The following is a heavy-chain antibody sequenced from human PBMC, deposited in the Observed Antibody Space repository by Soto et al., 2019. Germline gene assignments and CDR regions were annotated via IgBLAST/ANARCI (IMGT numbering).Heavy chain of an antibody. CDR2: ISGSGSTI. CDR1: GFTFSDYY. V-gene: IGHV3-11*01. CDR3: AKDPYSSSWYSAWFDP. D-gene: IGHD6-13*01. Sequence: PGGSLRLSSAASGFTFSDYYMSWIRQAPGKGLEWVSYISGSGSTIYYADSVKGRFTISRDNSKNTLYLQMNSLRAEDTAVYYCAKDPYSSSWYSAWFDPWGQGTLVTVSS. J-gene: IGHJ5*02.